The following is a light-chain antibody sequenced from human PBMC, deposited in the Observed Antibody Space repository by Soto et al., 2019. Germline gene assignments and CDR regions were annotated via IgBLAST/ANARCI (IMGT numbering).Light chain of an antibody. CDR1: DF. J-gene: IGLJ1*01. CDR3: ISYTSHDVRYV. Sequence: SALTQPASVSGTPGQSITIYDFVSWYQHHPGRAPKLIVSEVSHRPSGISNRFSGSKSGNTASLTISALQSEDAAAYYCISYTSHDVRYVLGTGTKVTVL. CDR2: EVS. V-gene: IGLV2-14*01.